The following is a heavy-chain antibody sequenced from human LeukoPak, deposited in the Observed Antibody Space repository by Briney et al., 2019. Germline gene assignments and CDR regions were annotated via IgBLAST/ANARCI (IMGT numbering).Heavy chain of an antibody. J-gene: IGHJ4*02. V-gene: IGHV3-7*03. CDR1: GFTFSSYW. CDR2: IKQDGSEK. Sequence: GGSLRLSCAASGFTFSSYWMSWVRQAPGKGLEWVANIKQDGSEKYYVDSVKGRFTISRDNAKNSLYLQMNSLRAEDMALYYCAAHYDILTGEYYFDYWGQGTLVTVSS. CDR3: AAHYDILTGEYYFDY. D-gene: IGHD3-9*01.